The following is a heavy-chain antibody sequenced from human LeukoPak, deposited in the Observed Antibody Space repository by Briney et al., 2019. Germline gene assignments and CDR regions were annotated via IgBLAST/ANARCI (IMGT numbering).Heavy chain of an antibody. Sequence: ASVKVSCKASGYTFISYYLHWVRQAPGQGLEWMGIINPRGGSTNYAQKFQGRVTMTTDTSTITVYMELSSLRSEDTAVYYCARWTTTYLDYWGQGTLVTVSS. CDR2: INPRGGST. J-gene: IGHJ4*02. CDR3: ARWTTTYLDY. V-gene: IGHV1-46*01. CDR1: GYTFISYY. D-gene: IGHD4-11*01.